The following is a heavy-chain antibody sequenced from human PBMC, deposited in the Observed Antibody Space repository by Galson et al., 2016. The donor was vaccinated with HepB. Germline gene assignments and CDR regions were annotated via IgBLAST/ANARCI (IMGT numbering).Heavy chain of an antibody. CDR1: GFTFSTYW. CDR3: ARDHLWAFDY. CDR2: VNSDGSRT. Sequence: SLRLSCAASGFTFSTYWMHWVRQVPGMGLVWVSRVNSDGSRTTYVDSVKGRFTISRDNSNNTLYVQMSSLRGEDTAIYYCARDHLWAFDYWGQGTLVTVSS. J-gene: IGHJ4*02. V-gene: IGHV3-74*01. D-gene: IGHD7-27*01.